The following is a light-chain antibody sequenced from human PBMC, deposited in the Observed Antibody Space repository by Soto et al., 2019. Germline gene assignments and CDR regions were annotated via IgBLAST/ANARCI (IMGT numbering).Light chain of an antibody. V-gene: IGKV3-15*01. CDR1: QSVGNN. CDR2: ATS. Sequence: EIVVTQSPATLSVSPGERATLSCRASQSVGNNFAWYQQKPGQAPRLLIFATSTRATGVPARFSGSGSGTEFTLTLSSRRSDDFVVYYWPQYGYWPLTFGGGAKVEIE. CDR3: PQYGYWPLT. J-gene: IGKJ4*01.